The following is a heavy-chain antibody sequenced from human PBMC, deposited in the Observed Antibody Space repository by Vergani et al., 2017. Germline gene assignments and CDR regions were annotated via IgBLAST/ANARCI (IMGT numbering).Heavy chain of an antibody. Sequence: EVQLVESGGGLVQPGGSLRLSCAASGFTFSSYSMNWVRQAPGKGLEWVSYISSSSSTIYYADSVKGRFTISRDNAKNSLYLQMNSLRAEDTAVYYCARDQGGYYDSSGYYFDYWGQGTLVTVSS. J-gene: IGHJ4*02. CDR3: ARDQGGYYDSSGYYFDY. CDR1: GFTFSSYS. CDR2: ISSSSSTI. V-gene: IGHV3-48*01. D-gene: IGHD3-22*01.